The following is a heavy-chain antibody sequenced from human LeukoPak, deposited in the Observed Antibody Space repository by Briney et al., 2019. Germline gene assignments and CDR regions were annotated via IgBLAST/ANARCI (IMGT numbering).Heavy chain of an antibody. D-gene: IGHD4-17*01. J-gene: IGHJ3*02. CDR1: GGSISSGGYS. CDR2: IYYSGST. CDR3: ARDCFQMTTVTTGGAFDI. Sequence: SQTLSLTCAVSGGSISSGGYSWSWTRQPPGKGLEWIGYIYYSGSTYYNPSLKSRVTISVDTSKNQFSLKLSSVTAADTAVYYCARDCFQMTTVTTGGAFDIWGQGTMVTVSS. V-gene: IGHV4-30-4*07.